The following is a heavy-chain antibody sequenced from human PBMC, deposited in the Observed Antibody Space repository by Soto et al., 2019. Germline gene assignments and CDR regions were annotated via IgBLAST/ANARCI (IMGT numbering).Heavy chain of an antibody. Sequence: GGSLRLSCAASGFTFSSYAMSWVRQAPGKGLEWVSAISGSGGSTYYADSVKGRFTISRDNSKNTLYLQMNSLRAEDTAVYYCAKSGGGIVATILTFDYWGQGTLVTVSS. CDR2: ISGSGGST. V-gene: IGHV3-23*01. J-gene: IGHJ4*02. D-gene: IGHD5-12*01. CDR1: GFTFSSYA. CDR3: AKSGGGIVATILTFDY.